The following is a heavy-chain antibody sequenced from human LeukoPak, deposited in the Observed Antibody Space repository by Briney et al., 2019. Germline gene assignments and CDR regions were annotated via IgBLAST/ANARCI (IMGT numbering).Heavy chain of an antibody. J-gene: IGHJ4*02. D-gene: IGHD4-17*01. CDR3: ARGPSLPTMTTVTYYYFDY. CDR2: INHSGST. V-gene: IGHV4-34*01. Sequence: PSETLSLTCAVYGGSSSGYYWSGIRQPPGKGLEGMGEINHSGSTNYNPSLKSRVTISVDTSKNQFSLKLSSVTAADTAVYYCARGPSLPTMTTVTYYYFDYWGQGTLVTVSS. CDR1: GGSSSGYY.